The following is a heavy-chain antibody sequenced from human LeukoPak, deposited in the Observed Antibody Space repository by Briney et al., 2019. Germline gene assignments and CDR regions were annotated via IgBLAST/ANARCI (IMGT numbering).Heavy chain of an antibody. CDR3: VKVMSRSYDD. CDR1: GFTFSSYG. V-gene: IGHV3-23*01. J-gene: IGHJ4*02. Sequence: GGSLRLSCVASGFTFSSYGMSWVRQTPGKGLEWASGISGSGDNTYYAEFVQGRFTVSRDNSKNTLILQMNSLRAEDTAVYYCVKVMSRSYDDWGQGTLVTVSS. D-gene: IGHD3-10*01. CDR2: ISGSGDNT.